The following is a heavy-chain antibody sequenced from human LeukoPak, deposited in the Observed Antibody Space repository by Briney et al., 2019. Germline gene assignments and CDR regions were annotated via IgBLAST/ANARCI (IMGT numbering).Heavy chain of an antibody. J-gene: IGHJ4*02. CDR2: ISYDGSNK. V-gene: IGHV3-30*18. Sequence: GGSLRLSCAASGFTFSSYGMHWVRQAPGKGLEWVAVISYDGSNKYYADSVKGRFTISRDNSKNTLYLQMNSLRAEDTAVNYFAKLLAVAGSFDYWGQGTLFTVSS. CDR3: AKLLAVAGSFDY. D-gene: IGHD6-19*01. CDR1: GFTFSSYG.